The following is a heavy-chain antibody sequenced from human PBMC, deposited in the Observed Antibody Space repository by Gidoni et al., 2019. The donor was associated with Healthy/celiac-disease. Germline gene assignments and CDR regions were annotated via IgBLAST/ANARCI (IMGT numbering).Heavy chain of an antibody. D-gene: IGHD5-18*01. V-gene: IGHV4-39*07. J-gene: IGHJ4*02. Sequence: QLQLQESGPGLVKPSETLSLTCIVSGGSISSSSYYWGWIRQPPGKGLEWIGSIYYSGSTYYNPSLKSRVTISVDTSKNQFSLKLSSVTAADTAVYYCASFYLDTAMVPMYYFDYWGQGTLVTVSS. CDR2: IYYSGST. CDR1: GGSISSSSYY. CDR3: ASFYLDTAMVPMYYFDY.